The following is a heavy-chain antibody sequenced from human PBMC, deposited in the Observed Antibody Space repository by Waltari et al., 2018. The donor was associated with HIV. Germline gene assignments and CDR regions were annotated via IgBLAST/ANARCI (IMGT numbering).Heavy chain of an antibody. J-gene: IGHJ4*02. CDR3: ARGLYGGAHFDY. V-gene: IGHV3-74*01. CDR1: GFTFSRYW. D-gene: IGHD3-16*01. CDR2: INSDGSST. Sequence: EVQLVESGGGLVQPGGSLRLSCAASGFTFSRYWMPWVRQAPGKGLVWVSRINSDGSSTSYADSVKGRFTISRDNAKNTLYLQMNSLRAEDTAVYYCARGLYGGAHFDYWGQGTLVTVSS.